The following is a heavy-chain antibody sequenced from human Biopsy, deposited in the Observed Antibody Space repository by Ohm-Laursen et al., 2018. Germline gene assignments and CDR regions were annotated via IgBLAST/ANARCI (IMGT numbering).Heavy chain of an antibody. CDR2: ISYTGYT. CDR1: GGSFTGHY. CDR3: ARGSNEYGGLYFPH. Sequence: SETLSLTCTVSGGSFTGHYWSWIRQPPGKGLEWIGHISYTGYTSYNASLKSRVTISLDTSRKHFSLRLTSLAAADTAVYYCARGSNEYGGLYFPHWGQGTLVTVSS. D-gene: IGHD4-23*01. J-gene: IGHJ1*01. V-gene: IGHV4-59*11.